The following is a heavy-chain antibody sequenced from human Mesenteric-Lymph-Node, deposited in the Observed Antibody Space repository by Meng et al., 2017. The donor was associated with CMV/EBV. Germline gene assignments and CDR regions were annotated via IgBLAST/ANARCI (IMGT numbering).Heavy chain of an antibody. D-gene: IGHD3-3*01. V-gene: IGHV3-7*01. CDR1: GFTFSIYW. CDR3: ARDFFSAFWSGYYPYYFDF. J-gene: IGHJ4*02. CDR2: IKQDGSEK. Sequence: ESLKISCAASGFTFSIYWMTWVRQAPGKGLEWVANIKQDGSEKYYVDSVKGRFTISRDNAKNSLYLQMNSLRAEDTAVYYCARDFFSAFWSGYYPYYFDFWGQGTLVTVSS.